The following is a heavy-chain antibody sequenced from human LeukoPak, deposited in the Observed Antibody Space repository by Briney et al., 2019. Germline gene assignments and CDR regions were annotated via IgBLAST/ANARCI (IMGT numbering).Heavy chain of an antibody. D-gene: IGHD3-3*01. V-gene: IGHV1-8*01. CDR3: ARGLGLRFLEWLPQWNYSGMDV. J-gene: IGHJ6*02. CDR2: MNPNSGNT. CDR1: GYTFTSYD. Sequence: ASVKVSCKASGYTFTSYDINWVRQATGQGLEWMGWMNPNSGNTGYAQKFQGRVTMTRNTSISTAYMELSSLRSEDTAVYYCARGLGLRFLEWLPQWNYSGMDVWGQGTTVTVSS.